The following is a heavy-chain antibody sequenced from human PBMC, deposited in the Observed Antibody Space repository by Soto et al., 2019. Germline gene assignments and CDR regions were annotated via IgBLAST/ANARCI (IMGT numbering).Heavy chain of an antibody. D-gene: IGHD2-15*01. V-gene: IGHV3-30*18. CDR1: GFTFCSYG. CDR3: AKGAYRYCSGGSCYARFGMDV. Sequence: GGSLRLSCAASGFTFCSYGLHWVRQAPGKGLEWVAVISYDGSNKYYADSVKGRFTISRDNSKNTLYLQMNSLRAEDTAVYYCAKGAYRYCSGGSCYARFGMDVWGQGTTVTVSS. CDR2: ISYDGSNK. J-gene: IGHJ6*02.